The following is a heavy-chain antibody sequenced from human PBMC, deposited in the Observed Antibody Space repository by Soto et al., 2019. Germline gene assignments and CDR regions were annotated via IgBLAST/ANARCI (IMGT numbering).Heavy chain of an antibody. CDR1: GGSFSGYY. Sequence: PSETLSLTCAVYGGSFSGYYWSWIRQPPGKGLEWIGEINHSGSTNYNPSLKSRVTISVDTSKNQFSLKLSSVTAADTAVYYCSRRASRGGYSYVYNAGYYYYGMDVWGQGTTVTVSS. CDR2: INHSGST. CDR3: SRRASRGGYSYVYNAGYYYYGMDV. J-gene: IGHJ6*02. V-gene: IGHV4-34*01. D-gene: IGHD5-18*01.